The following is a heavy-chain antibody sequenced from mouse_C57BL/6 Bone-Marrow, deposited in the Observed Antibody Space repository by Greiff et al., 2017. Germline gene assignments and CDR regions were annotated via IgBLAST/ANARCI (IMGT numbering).Heavy chain of an antibody. J-gene: IGHJ4*01. CDR2: ISAGGSYT. CDR3: ARVLLYYYAMDY. CDR1: GFTFSSYA. Sequence: EVHLVESGGGLVKPGGSLKLSCAASGFTFSSYAMSWVRQTPEKRLEWVATISAGGSYTYYPDNVKGRFTISRDNAKNNLYLQMSHLKSEDTAMYYCARVLLYYYAMDYWGQGTSVTVSS. V-gene: IGHV5-4*01.